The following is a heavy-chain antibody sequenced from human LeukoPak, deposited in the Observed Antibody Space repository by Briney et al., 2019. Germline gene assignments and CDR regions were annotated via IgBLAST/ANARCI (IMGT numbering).Heavy chain of an antibody. V-gene: IGHV4-59*01. CDR2: IYYSGST. J-gene: IGHJ3*02. CDR3: ARYSYYGGDCYDAFDI. D-gene: IGHD2-21*02. CDR1: GGSISSYY. Sequence: SETLSLTCTVSGGSISSYYWSWIRQPPGKGLEWIGYIYYSGSTNYNPSLKSRVTISVDTSKNQFSLKLSSVTAADTAVYYCARYSYYGGDCYDAFDIWGQGTMVTVSS.